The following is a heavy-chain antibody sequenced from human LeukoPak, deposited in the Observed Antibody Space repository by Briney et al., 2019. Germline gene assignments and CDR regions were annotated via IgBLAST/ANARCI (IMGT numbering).Heavy chain of an antibody. D-gene: IGHD6-13*01. CDR3: ARGQTGYSSSWYSSSFDY. V-gene: IGHV4-39*07. CDR2: IYYSGST. CDR1: GGSISSSSYY. Sequence: SETLSLTCTVSGGSISSSSYYWGWIRQPPGKGLEWIGSIYYSGSTYYNPSLKSRVTISVDTSKNQFSLKLSSVTAADTAVYYCARGQTGYSSSWYSSSFDYWGQGTLVTVSS. J-gene: IGHJ4*02.